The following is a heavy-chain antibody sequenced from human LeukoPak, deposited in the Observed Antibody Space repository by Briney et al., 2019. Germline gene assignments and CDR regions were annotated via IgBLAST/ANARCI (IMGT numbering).Heavy chain of an antibody. CDR1: GGSVSSSNYY. V-gene: IGHV4-61*01. CDR2: IYYSGTT. D-gene: IGHD6-25*01. Sequence: KASEALSPTCSVSGGSVSSSNYYWSWIRQPPGKALDWVGYIYYSGTTKYNPSLKSRVTISVDTSKNQFSLRLNSVTAADTAVYYCARVWAAGDAFDIWGQGTVVTVSS. CDR3: ARVWAAGDAFDI. J-gene: IGHJ3*02.